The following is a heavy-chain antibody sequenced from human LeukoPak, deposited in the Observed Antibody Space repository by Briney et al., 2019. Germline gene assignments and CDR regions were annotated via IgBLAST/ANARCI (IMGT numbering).Heavy chain of an antibody. Sequence: GGSLRLSCAASGFTFSNTWMNWVRQAPGKGREWVGRIQSKTDGGTTEYAAPVKGRFTISRDDSKTTLYLQMNSLKTEDTAVCYCATLTVRGVINIWGQGTLVTVSS. J-gene: IGHJ4*02. CDR3: ATLTVRGVINI. CDR2: IQSKTDGGTT. D-gene: IGHD3-10*01. V-gene: IGHV3-15*01. CDR1: GFTFSNTW.